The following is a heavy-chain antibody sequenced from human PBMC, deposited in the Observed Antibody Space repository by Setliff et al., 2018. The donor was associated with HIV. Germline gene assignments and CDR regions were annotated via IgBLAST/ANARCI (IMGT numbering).Heavy chain of an antibody. Sequence: SETLSLTCAVYGGSFSGYYWSWIRQPPGKGLEWIGEINHSGITNHSGSTNYNPSLKSRVTISVDTSKNQLSLKLSSVTAADTAVYYCARDGRHDRNRWYVTHQYFKHWGQGTLVTVSS. V-gene: IGHV4-34*01. D-gene: IGHD2-15*01. CDR3: ARDGRHDRNRWYVTHQYFKH. J-gene: IGHJ1*01. CDR1: GGSFSGYY. CDR2: INHSGITNHSGST.